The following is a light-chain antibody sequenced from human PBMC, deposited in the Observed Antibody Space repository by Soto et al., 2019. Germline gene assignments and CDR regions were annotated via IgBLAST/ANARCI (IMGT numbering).Light chain of an antibody. V-gene: IGLV2-14*01. Sequence: QSALTQPASVSGSPGQSITISCTGTSSDVGGYSYVSWYQQHPGKAPKLMIYDVNNRPSGVSNRFSGSKSGNTASLTISGLQAEDEADYYCSSYTYRSTLYVFGTGTKRTVL. CDR1: SSDVGGYSY. J-gene: IGLJ1*01. CDR3: SSYTYRSTLYV. CDR2: DVN.